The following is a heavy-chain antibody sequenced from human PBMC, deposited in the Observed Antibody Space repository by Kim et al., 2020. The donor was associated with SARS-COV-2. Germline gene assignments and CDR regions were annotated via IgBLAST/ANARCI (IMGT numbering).Heavy chain of an antibody. CDR3: ARDIEGIGSGSYYNRYIGMDV. V-gene: IGHV3-30*04. Sequence: GGSLRLSCAASGFTFSSYAMHWVRQAPGKGLEWVAVISYDGSNKYYADSVKGRFTISRDNSKNTLYLQMNSLRAEDTAVYYCARDIEGIGSGSYYNRYIGMDVWGEGAPVSPSS. J-gene: IGHJ6*04. CDR2: ISYDGSNK. CDR1: GFTFSSYA. D-gene: IGHD3-10*01.